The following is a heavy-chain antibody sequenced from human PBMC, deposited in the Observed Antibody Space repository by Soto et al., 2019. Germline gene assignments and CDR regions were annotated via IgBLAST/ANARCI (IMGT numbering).Heavy chain of an antibody. Sequence: QITLKESGPTLVKPTQTLTLTCTFSGFSLTARGVAVCWIRQPPGKALEWLAFIYWDDDERYNPSLKSRLTITKDTSRNQVVLTMTNMDHVDTATYYCAHRGFFAEGHPSWFDPWGQGALVTVSS. CDR3: AHRGFFAEGHPSWFDP. CDR2: IYWDDDE. CDR1: GFSLTARGVA. J-gene: IGHJ5*02. V-gene: IGHV2-5*02. D-gene: IGHD3-3*01.